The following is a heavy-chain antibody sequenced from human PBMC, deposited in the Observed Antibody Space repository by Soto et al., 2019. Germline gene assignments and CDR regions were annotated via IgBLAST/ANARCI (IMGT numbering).Heavy chain of an antibody. J-gene: IGHJ3*02. D-gene: IGHD3-22*01. CDR2: IYYNGST. CDR3: ARDFYDSSGYLDAFDI. CDR1: GGSISSYY. V-gene: IGHV4-59*01. Sequence: SETLSLTCTVSGGSISSYYWNWIRQPPGKGLEWIGYIYYNGSTNYNPSLKSRVTISVDTSKSQFSLKLSSVTAADTAVYYCARDFYDSSGYLDAFDIWGQGTMVT.